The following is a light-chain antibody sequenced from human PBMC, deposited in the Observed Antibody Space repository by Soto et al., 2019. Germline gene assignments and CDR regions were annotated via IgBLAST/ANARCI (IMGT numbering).Light chain of an antibody. CDR2: WAS. V-gene: IGKV4-1*01. CDR3: QQYYSTPMYT. J-gene: IGKJ2*01. CDR1: QSVLYSSNNKNY. Sequence: DIVMTQSPDSLAVSLGERATINCKSSQSVLYSSNNKNYLAWYQQKPGQPTKLLIYWASTRESGVPDRFSGRGSGTDFTLTISSLQAEDVAVYYCQQYYSTPMYTFGQGTKLEIK.